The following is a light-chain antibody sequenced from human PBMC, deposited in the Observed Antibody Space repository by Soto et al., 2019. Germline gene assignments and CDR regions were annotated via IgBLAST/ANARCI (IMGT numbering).Light chain of an antibody. CDR2: ASY. Sequence: DIQITQSPSSLSASVGDRVTITCRASQSISSHLNWYQHKPGRPPWLLIFASYILEGGVLSRFSSRRSDTYFTLTIDSLQPEDVATYYCQHSYITPRYTFGQGTKVEI. CDR3: QHSYITPRYT. CDR1: QSISSH. J-gene: IGKJ2*01. V-gene: IGKV1-39*01.